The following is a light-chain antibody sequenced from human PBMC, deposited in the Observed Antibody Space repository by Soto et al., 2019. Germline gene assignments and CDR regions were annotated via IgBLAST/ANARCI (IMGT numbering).Light chain of an antibody. CDR3: QQYYSFPYT. J-gene: IGKJ2*01. Sequence: DIQMTQSPSTLSGSVGDSVTITCRASQTISSWLAWYQQKPGKAPKLLIYKTSTLKSGVPSRFSGSGSGTEFTLTISCLQSEDFATYYCQQYYSFPYTFGQGTKVDIK. V-gene: IGKV1-5*03. CDR1: QTISSW. CDR2: KTS.